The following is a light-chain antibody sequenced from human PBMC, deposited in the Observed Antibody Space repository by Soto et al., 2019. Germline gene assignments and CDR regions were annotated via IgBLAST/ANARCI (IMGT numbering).Light chain of an antibody. CDR1: QSFSSNY. Sequence: EIVLTQSPGTLSLSPGERATLSCRASQSFSSNYLAWYQQKPGQAPRLLIYGASSRATGIPDRFSGSGSGTDFTLTISRLEPEDFAVYYCQQYASSPQTFGQGTKVHI. CDR2: GAS. CDR3: QQYASSPQT. V-gene: IGKV3-20*01. J-gene: IGKJ1*01.